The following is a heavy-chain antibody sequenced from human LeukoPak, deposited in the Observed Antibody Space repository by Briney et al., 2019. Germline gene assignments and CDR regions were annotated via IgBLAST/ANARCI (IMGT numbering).Heavy chain of an antibody. Sequence: SETLSLTCTVSGGSISSYYWSWIRQPPGKGLEWIGYIYYSGSTNYNPSLKSRVTISVDTSKNQFSLKLSSVTAADTAVYYCARGGGYYHNWFDPWGQGTLVTVSS. J-gene: IGHJ5*02. CDR1: GGSISSYY. V-gene: IGHV4-59*01. D-gene: IGHD1-26*01. CDR3: ARGGGYYHNWFDP. CDR2: IYYSGST.